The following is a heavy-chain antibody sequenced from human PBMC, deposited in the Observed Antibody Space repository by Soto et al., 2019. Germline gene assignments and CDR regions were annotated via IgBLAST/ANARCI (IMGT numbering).Heavy chain of an antibody. Sequence: ESGGGVVQPGRSLRLSCAASGFTFSSYAMHWVRQAPGKGLEWVAVISYDGSNKYYADSVKGRFTISRDNSKNTLYLQMNSLRAEDTAVYYCARDIMITFGGVIVTDYYYGMDVWGQGTTVTVSS. CDR3: ARDIMITFGGVIVTDYYYGMDV. J-gene: IGHJ6*02. CDR2: ISYDGSNK. CDR1: GFTFSSYA. V-gene: IGHV3-30-3*01. D-gene: IGHD3-16*02.